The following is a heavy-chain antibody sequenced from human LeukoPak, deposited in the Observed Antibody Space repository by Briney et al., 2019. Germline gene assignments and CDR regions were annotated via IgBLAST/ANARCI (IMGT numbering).Heavy chain of an antibody. J-gene: IGHJ4*02. CDR2: ISANGSIT. Sequence: GGTLRLSCAASGFTFSAYGMSWVRQAPGQGLEWVSGISANGSITFYARSVRGRFTISRDNPQNTLYLQMNSLRAEDTAVYYCAKDQIQAYYYDSSGYYDYWGQGTLVTVSS. V-gene: IGHV3-23*01. D-gene: IGHD3-22*01. CDR3: AKDQIQAYYYDSSGYYDY. CDR1: GFTFSAYG.